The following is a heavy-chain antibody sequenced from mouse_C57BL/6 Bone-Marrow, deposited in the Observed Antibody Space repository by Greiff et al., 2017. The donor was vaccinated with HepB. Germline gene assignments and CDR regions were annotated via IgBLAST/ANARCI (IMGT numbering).Heavy chain of an antibody. CDR3: VRQGDYGRFDY. CDR1: GFSFNTYA. D-gene: IGHD1-1*01. J-gene: IGHJ2*01. CDR2: IRSKSNNYAT. V-gene: IGHV10-1*01. Sequence: QLVESGGGLVQPKGSLKLSCAASGFSFNTYAMNWVRQAPGKGLEWVARIRSKSNNYATYYADSVKDRFTISRDDSESMLYLQMNNLKTEDTAMYYCVRQGDYGRFDYWGQGTTLTVSS.